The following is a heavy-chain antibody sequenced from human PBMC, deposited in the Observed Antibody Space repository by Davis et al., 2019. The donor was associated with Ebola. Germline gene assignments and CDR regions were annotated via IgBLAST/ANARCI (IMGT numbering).Heavy chain of an antibody. D-gene: IGHD3-3*01. CDR3: AKDKNYDFWSGYPHDAFDI. J-gene: IGHJ3*02. CDR2: INGSGGST. CDR1: GFTFSSYA. V-gene: IGHV3-23*01. Sequence: PGGSLRLSCAASGFTFSSYAMNWVRQAPGKGLEWVSAINGSGGSTYYADSVKGRFTISRDNSKNTLYLQMNSLRAEDTAIYYCAKDKNYDFWSGYPHDAFDIWGQGTMVTVSS.